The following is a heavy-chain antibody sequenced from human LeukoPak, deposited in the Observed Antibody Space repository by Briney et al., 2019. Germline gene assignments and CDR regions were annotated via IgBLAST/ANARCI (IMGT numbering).Heavy chain of an antibody. J-gene: IGHJ4*02. Sequence: PGRSLRLSCAASGFTFSSYAMHWVRQAPGKGLEWVAVISYDGSNKYYADSVKGRFTISRDNSKNTLYLQMNSLRAEDTAVYYCARDPYDFWSGYGDYWGQGTLVTVSS. CDR3: ARDPYDFWSGYGDY. CDR2: ISYDGSNK. D-gene: IGHD3-3*01. V-gene: IGHV3-30-3*01. CDR1: GFTFSSYA.